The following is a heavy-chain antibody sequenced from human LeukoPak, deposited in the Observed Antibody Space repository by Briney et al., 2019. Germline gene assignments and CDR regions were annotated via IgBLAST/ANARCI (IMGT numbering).Heavy chain of an antibody. Sequence: GESLKISCKGSGYLFTSYWIAWVRQMPGKGLEWMGIIYPADSDTRYSPSFQGQVTISADKSISTAYLQWSSLKASDTAMYYCARAMTMVRYIDYWGQGTPVTVSS. CDR3: ARAMTMVRYIDY. CDR1: GYLFTSYW. CDR2: IYPADSDT. D-gene: IGHD3-10*01. J-gene: IGHJ4*02. V-gene: IGHV5-51*01.